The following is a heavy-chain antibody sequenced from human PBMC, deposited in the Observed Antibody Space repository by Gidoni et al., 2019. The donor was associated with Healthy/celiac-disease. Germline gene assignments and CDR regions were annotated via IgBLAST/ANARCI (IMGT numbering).Heavy chain of an antibody. CDR3: AKARQNYDSSGYNYYGMDV. Sequence: EVQLLESGGGLVQPGGSLRLSCAAPGFTFSSYAMSWVRQAPGTGLAWVSAISGSGGSTYYADSVKGRFTISRDNSKNTLYLQMNSLRAEDTAVYYCAKARQNYDSSGYNYYGMDVWGQGTTVTVSS. V-gene: IGHV3-23*01. J-gene: IGHJ6*02. CDR1: GFTFSSYA. CDR2: ISGSGGST. D-gene: IGHD3-22*01.